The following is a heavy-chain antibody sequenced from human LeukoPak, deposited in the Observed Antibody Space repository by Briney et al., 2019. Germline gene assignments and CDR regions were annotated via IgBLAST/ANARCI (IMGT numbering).Heavy chain of an antibody. D-gene: IGHD6-19*01. CDR1: DSSINSYY. V-gene: IGHV4-59*12. CDR3: ARATGYSSGWRNAFDI. CDR2: IYHSGST. J-gene: IGHJ3*02. Sequence: SETLSLTCSVSDSSINSYYWSWIRQPPGKGLEWLGEIYHSGSTNYNPSLKSRVTISVDKSKNQFSLKLSSVTAADTAVYYCARATGYSSGWRNAFDIWGQGTMVTVSS.